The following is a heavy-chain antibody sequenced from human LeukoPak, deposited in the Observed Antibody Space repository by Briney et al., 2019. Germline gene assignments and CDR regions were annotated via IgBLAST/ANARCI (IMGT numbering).Heavy chain of an antibody. CDR1: GGSISSNY. J-gene: IGHJ4*02. V-gene: IGHV4-59*05. CDR3: ARQTGSGLFSLP. D-gene: IGHD3-10*01. CDR2: IYFSGGT. Sequence: SETLSLTCIVSGGSISSNYWSWIRQPAGKGLEWIGSIYFSGGTYYNASLKSRVTISVDTSKNQFSLKLSSVTAADTAVYYCARQTGSGLFSLPGGQGTLVTVSS.